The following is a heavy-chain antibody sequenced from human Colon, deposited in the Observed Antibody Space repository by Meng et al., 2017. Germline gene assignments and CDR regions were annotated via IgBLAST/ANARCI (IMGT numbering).Heavy chain of an antibody. CDR1: GGSIKSGGYH. J-gene: IGHJ4*02. Sequence: QVHLHESGPGLVRPSDALPLVCTVSGGSIKSGGYHWSWVRQHPGKGLEYIGFMSDSGTTDYNPSLRSRVSISEIGSSKNQFSLTRRSVTAADTATYFCARDTLYGTDYWGQGVLVTVSS. V-gene: IGHV4-31*03. CDR2: MSDSGTT. D-gene: IGHD4-17*01. CDR3: ARDTLYGTDY.